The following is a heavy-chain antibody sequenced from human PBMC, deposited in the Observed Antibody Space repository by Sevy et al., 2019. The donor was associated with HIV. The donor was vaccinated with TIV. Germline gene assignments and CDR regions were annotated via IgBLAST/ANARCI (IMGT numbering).Heavy chain of an antibody. CDR1: GGSISSYF. Sequence: SETLSLTCSVSGGSISSYFWTWVRQSPGKGLEWIGNIYFTGNTDYSPSLKSRVTLSLDTSKSQFSLTLKSVTVADTAIYFCARDSTTRPRVLDYWGKGTLVTVSS. CDR2: IYFTGNT. CDR3: ARDSTTRPRVLDY. V-gene: IGHV4-59*01. D-gene: IGHD1-1*01. J-gene: IGHJ4*02.